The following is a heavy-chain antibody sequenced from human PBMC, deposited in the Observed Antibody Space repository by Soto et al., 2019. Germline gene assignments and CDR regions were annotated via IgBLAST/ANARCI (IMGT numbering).Heavy chain of an antibody. J-gene: IGHJ4*02. CDR3: ARRTSFLGAFDY. D-gene: IGHD3-16*02. CDR2: VAAGGGHT. Sequence: PVGSLRLSCVASGFSFDKYAMACVRHAPGKWLEWVSHVAAGGGHTYYAESVKGRFTISRDNSKNTLFLQINTLRADDTAIYFCARRTSFLGAFDYWGQGVLVTVSS. CDR1: GFSFDKYA. V-gene: IGHV3-23*01.